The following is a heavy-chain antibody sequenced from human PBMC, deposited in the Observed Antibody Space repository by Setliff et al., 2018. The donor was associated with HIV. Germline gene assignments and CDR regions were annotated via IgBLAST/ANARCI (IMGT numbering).Heavy chain of an antibody. CDR1: GYTLTELS. Sequence: ASVKVSCKISGYTLTELSIHWVRQAPGKGLEWMANFDPEDGETFYAQKFQGRLTMTEDTSTDTAYMGLSSLRSDDTAVYYCARGVPAVTGCHFDYWGQGTLVTVSS. D-gene: IGHD6-19*01. CDR2: FDPEDGET. V-gene: IGHV1-24*01. CDR3: ARGVPAVTGCHFDY. J-gene: IGHJ4*02.